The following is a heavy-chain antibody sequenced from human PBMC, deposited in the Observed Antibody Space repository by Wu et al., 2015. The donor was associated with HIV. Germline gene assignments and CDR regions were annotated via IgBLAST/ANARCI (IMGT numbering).Heavy chain of an antibody. V-gene: IGHV1-69*13. CDR2: LIPMYGTA. D-gene: IGHD6-13*01. J-gene: IGHJ4*02. CDR3: ARDGYSSSWPYFDY. Sequence: QVQLLQSGAEVKNPGSSVRVSCKASGATFTSYALSWVRQAPGQGLEWMGRLIPMYGTANYAQKFQGRVTITADESTSTAYMDVSSLRSDDTAVYYCARDGYSSSWPYFDYWGQGTLVTVSS. CDR1: GATFTSYA.